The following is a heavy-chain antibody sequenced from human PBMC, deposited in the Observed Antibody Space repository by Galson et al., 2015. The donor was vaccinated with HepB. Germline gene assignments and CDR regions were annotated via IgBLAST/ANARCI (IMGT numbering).Heavy chain of an antibody. CDR3: ARAYCSGGSCPFDY. CDR2: IDWDDDK. D-gene: IGHD2-15*01. J-gene: IGHJ4*02. Sequence: PALVKPPQTLTLTCTFSGFSLRTSGMRVSWIRQPPGKALEWLARIDWDDDKFYSTSLKTRLTISKDTSKNQVVLTMTNMDPVDTATYYCARAYCSGGSCPFDYWGQGTLVTVSS. V-gene: IGHV2-70*04. CDR1: GFSLRTSGMR.